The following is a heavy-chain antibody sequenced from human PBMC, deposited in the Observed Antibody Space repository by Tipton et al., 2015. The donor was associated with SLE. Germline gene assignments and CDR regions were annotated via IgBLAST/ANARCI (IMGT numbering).Heavy chain of an antibody. D-gene: IGHD6-19*01. CDR2: IYYSGST. CDR1: GGSISSSGYY. Sequence: TLSLTCTVSGGSISSSGYYLGWIRQPPGKGLEWIGGIYYSGSTYYNPSLKSRVTISVDTSKNQLSLKLSSVTAADTAGYSCSRLIAVGRDNWGQGTLVSVSS. CDR3: SRLIAVGRDN. J-gene: IGHJ4*01. V-gene: IGHV4-39*07.